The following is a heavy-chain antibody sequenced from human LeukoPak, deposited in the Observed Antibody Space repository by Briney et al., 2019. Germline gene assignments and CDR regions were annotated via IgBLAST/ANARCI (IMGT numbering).Heavy chain of an antibody. J-gene: IGHJ4*02. Sequence: GGSLRLSCAASGFTFSSYGMHWVRQAPGKGLEWVAVISYDGSNKYYADSVKGRFTISRDNSKNTLYLQMNSLRAEDTAIYYCAKGRTVAAAGTGFDYWGQGTLVTVSS. V-gene: IGHV3-30*18. D-gene: IGHD6-13*01. CDR3: AKGRTVAAAGTGFDY. CDR2: ISYDGSNK. CDR1: GFTFSSYG.